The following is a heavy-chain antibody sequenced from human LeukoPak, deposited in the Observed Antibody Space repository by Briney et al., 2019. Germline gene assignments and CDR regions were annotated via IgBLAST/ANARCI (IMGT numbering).Heavy chain of an antibody. CDR1: GGSFSGYY. V-gene: IGHV4-34*01. CDR3: GRGGTLGYYYNSGGFFTWDY. CDR2: INHSGST. D-gene: IGHD3-22*01. Sequence: SETLSLTCAVYGGSFSGYYWSWIRQPPGKGLEWIGEINHSGSTNYNPSLKSRVTISVDTSKNQFSLKLSSVTAADTAVYYCGRGGTLGYYYNSGGFFTWDYWGQGTLVTVSS. J-gene: IGHJ4*02.